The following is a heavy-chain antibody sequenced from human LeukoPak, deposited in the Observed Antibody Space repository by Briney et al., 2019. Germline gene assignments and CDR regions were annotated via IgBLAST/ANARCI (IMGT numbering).Heavy chain of an antibody. Sequence: SETLSLTCAVYGVSFSGYYWSWIRQPPGKGLEWIGEINHSGSTNYNPSLKSRVTISVDTSKNQFSLKLSSVTAADTAVYYCARPAGVRGAHIDYWGQGTLVTVSS. D-gene: IGHD3-10*01. CDR3: ARPAGVRGAHIDY. V-gene: IGHV4-34*01. CDR1: GVSFSGYY. CDR2: INHSGST. J-gene: IGHJ4*02.